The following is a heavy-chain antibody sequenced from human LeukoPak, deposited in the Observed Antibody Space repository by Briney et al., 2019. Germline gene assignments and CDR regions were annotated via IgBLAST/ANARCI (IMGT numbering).Heavy chain of an antibody. CDR1: GGSFSGYY. CDR2: INHSGST. Sequence: PSETLSLTCAVYGGSFSGYYWSWIRQPPGKGLEWIGEINHSGSTNYNSSLKSRVTVSVGTSKNQFSLKISSVTAADTAVYFCARVHGPLDYWGQGILVIVSS. J-gene: IGHJ4*02. D-gene: IGHD4-17*01. V-gene: IGHV4-34*01. CDR3: ARVHGPLDY.